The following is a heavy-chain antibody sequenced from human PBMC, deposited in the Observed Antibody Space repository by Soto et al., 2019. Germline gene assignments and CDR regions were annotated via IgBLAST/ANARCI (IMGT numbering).Heavy chain of an antibody. V-gene: IGHV1-69*01. CDR1: GGTFSSYA. D-gene: IGHD3-16*02. Sequence: QVQLVQSGAEVKKPGSSVTVSCKASGGTFSSYAISWVRQAPGQGLEWMGGIIPIFGTANYAQKFQGRVTITADESTSTAYKELSSLRSEDTAVYYCARGVTYYDYVWGSYHLYDAFDIWGQGTMVTVSS. CDR2: IIPIFGTA. CDR3: ARGVTYYDYVWGSYHLYDAFDI. J-gene: IGHJ3*02.